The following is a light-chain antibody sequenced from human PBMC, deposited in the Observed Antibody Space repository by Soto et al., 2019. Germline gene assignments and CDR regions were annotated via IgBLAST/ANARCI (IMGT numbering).Light chain of an antibody. CDR1: NIGSYS. Sequence: SYELAQPPSVSVAPGKTSRITCVVNNIGSYSVHWYQQKPGQAPSLVVYDDTDRPSGIPERFSGSNSGITATLTISWVEAGDEADYYCQVWDTSSDHYVFGTGTKVTVL. J-gene: IGLJ1*01. CDR2: DDT. V-gene: IGLV3-21*03. CDR3: QVWDTSSDHYV.